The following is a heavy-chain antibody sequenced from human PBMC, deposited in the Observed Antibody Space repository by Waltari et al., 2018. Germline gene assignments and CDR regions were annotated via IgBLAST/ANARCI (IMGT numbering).Heavy chain of an antibody. CDR3: ARNPRYDSPD. CDR2: MYSGGYT. J-gene: IGHJ4*02. Sequence: EVQLAESGGGLVQPGGSLRISCAASGFTVSNNYMSWVRQAPGKGLEWVSLMYSGGYTQYADSVKGRFTISRDNSKNTLYLQMNSLRVEETAVYYCARNPRYDSPDWGQGTLVTVSS. V-gene: IGHV3-66*02. CDR1: GFTVSNNY. D-gene: IGHD3-22*01.